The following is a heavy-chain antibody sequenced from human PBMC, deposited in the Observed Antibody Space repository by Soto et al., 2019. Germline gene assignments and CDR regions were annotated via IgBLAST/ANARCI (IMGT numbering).Heavy chain of an antibody. V-gene: IGHV3-74*01. CDR1: GFTFSSFW. J-gene: IGHJ4*02. D-gene: IGHD5-18*01. CDR2: INTDGSST. CDR3: TKTGVDTFGLSY. Sequence: EVQLVESGGGLVQPGGSLRLSCAVSGFTFSSFWMHWVRQAPGEGLVWVSRINTDGSSTSYADSVKGRFTISRDNAKNTLYLQMNSLRVEDTAMYYCTKTGVDTFGLSYWGQGTLVSVPS.